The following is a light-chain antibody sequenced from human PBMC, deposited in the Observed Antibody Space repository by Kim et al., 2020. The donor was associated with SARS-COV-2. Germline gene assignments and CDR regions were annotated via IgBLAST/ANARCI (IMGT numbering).Light chain of an antibody. Sequence: APVQLTCTLSSGHSTYAIAWHQQQPDKGPRYLMKLSTDGSHSKGDGIPDRFSGSSSGAERYLTISSLQSEDEADYYCQTWGTGIVVFGGGTQLTVL. J-gene: IGLJ2*01. V-gene: IGLV4-69*01. CDR3: QTWGTGIVV. CDR2: LSTDGSH. CDR1: SGHSTYA.